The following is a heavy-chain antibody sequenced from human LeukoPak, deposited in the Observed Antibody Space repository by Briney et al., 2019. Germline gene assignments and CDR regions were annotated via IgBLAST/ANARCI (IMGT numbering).Heavy chain of an antibody. Sequence: SETLSLTCTVSGGSISFYYWSWIRQPPGKGLEWIGYINYSGSTNYNPSLKSRVTISVDTSKEQFSLRLSSVTAADTGVYYCARSDRGYYDSSGCYWAYWGQGTLVTVSS. D-gene: IGHD3-22*01. CDR2: INYSGST. V-gene: IGHV4-59*08. CDR1: GGSISFYY. J-gene: IGHJ4*02. CDR3: ARSDRGYYDSSGCYWAY.